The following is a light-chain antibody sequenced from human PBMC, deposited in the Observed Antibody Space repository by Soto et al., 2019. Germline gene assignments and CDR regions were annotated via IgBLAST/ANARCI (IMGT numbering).Light chain of an antibody. CDR1: QSITTW. CDR2: DAS. V-gene: IGKV1-5*01. J-gene: IGKJ1*01. Sequence: DIQMTQSPSTLSASVGDRGTITCRASQSITTWLAWYQQKPGKAPKLLIYDASSLQSAVPSRFSGSESGTEFTLTISSLQPDDFATYYCQQYYSYSSVTFGQGTKVEIK. CDR3: QQYYSYSSVT.